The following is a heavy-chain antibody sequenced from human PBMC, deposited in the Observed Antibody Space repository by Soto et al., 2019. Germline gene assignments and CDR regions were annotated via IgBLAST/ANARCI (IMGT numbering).Heavy chain of an antibody. Sequence: QVQLVESGGGVVQPGRSLRLSCAASGFTFSSYAMHWVRQAPGKGLEWVAVISYDGSNKYYADSVKGRFTISRDNSKNTLYLQMNSLRAEDTAVYYCGRVELPENIYGMDVWGQGTTVTVSS. J-gene: IGHJ6*02. CDR1: GFTFSSYA. D-gene: IGHD1-26*01. V-gene: IGHV3-30-3*01. CDR3: GRVELPENIYGMDV. CDR2: ISYDGSNK.